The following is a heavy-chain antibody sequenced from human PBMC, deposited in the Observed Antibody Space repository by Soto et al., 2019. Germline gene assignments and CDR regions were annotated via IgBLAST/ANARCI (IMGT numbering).Heavy chain of an antibody. D-gene: IGHD2-15*01. J-gene: IGHJ5*02. CDR2: ISAYNGNT. V-gene: IGHV1-18*01. CDR1: GYTFTSYG. CDR3: ARRECSGGTCSFDP. Sequence: ASVKVSCKASGYTFTSYGISWVRQAPGQGLEWMGWISAYNGNTNYAQKLQGRVTMTTDTSTSTAYMELRSLTSVSAADTAVYYCARRECSGGTCSFDPWGQGTLVTVSS.